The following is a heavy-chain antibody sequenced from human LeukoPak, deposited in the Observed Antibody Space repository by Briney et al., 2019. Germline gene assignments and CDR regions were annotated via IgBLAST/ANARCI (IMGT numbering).Heavy chain of an antibody. J-gene: IGHJ4*01. D-gene: IGHD5-18*01. CDR3: ATGRIQLWYAY. V-gene: IGHV3-53*01. Sequence: GSLRLPCAASGFTLSSNYMSWVRQAPGEGLEWVSLLDSGGSAFYADSMKGRFTISRDNSKNTLYLQMNSLRVEDTAVYYCATGRIQLWYAYWGHGTLVTVSS. CDR2: LDSGGSA. CDR1: GFTLSSNY.